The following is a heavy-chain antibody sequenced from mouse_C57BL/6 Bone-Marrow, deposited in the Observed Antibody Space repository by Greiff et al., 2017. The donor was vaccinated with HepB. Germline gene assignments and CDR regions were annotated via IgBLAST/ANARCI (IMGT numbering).Heavy chain of an antibody. Sequence: VKLQESGAELVKPGASVELSCKASGYTFTSYWMQWVKQRPGQGLEWIGEIDPSDSYTNYNQKFKGKATLTVDTSSSTAYMQLSSLTSEDSAVYYCARDYGSSYESYFDYWGQGTTLTVSS. V-gene: IGHV1-50*01. D-gene: IGHD1-1*01. J-gene: IGHJ2*01. CDR2: IDPSDSYT. CDR3: ARDYGSSYESYFDY. CDR1: GYTFTSYW.